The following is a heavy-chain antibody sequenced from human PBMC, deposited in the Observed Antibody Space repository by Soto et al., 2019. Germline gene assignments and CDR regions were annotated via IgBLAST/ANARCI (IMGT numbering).Heavy chain of an antibody. CDR2: INPNSGGT. CDR1: GYTFTGYY. CDR3: ARDTRTLRYFEWFSPQIPHDAFDI. J-gene: IGHJ3*02. Sequence: ASVKVSCKASGYTFTGYYMHWVRQAPGQGLEWMGWINPNSGGTNYAQKFQGWVTMTRDTSISTAYMELSRLRSDDTAVYYCARDTRTLRYFEWFSPQIPHDAFDIWGQGTMVTVPS. V-gene: IGHV1-2*04. D-gene: IGHD3-9*01.